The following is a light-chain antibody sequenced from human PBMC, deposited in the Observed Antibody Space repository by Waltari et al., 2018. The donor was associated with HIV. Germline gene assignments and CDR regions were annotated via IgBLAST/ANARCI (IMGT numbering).Light chain of an antibody. CDR2: DVT. CDR3: SSYAGSNNFV. Sequence: QSPLTQPPSASGSPGQSVTISCTGTSSDVCGYTYVSWYQQHPAKAPKLMIYDVTKRPSGVPGRFSGSKSGNTASLTVSGLQAEDEADYYCSSYAGSNNFVFGTGTKVSVL. J-gene: IGLJ1*01. V-gene: IGLV2-8*01. CDR1: SSDVCGYTY.